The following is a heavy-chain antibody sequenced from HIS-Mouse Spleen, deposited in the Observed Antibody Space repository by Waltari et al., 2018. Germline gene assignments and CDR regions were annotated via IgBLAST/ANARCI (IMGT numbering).Heavy chain of an antibody. CDR3: AKDKHHAFDY. V-gene: IGHV3-30*18. CDR2: ISYDGSNK. J-gene: IGHJ4*02. CDR1: GFHFSSYG. Sequence: QVQLVESGGGVVQPGRSLRLSWAASGFHFSSYGMHWVRKAPGKGLEWVAVISYDGSNKYYADSVKGRFTISRDNSKNTLYLQMNSLRAEDTAVYYCAKDKHHAFDYWGQGTLVTVSS.